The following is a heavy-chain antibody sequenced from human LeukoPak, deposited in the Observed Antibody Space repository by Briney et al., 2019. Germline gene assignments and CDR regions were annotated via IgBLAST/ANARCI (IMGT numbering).Heavy chain of an antibody. CDR3: ARAPNYYDSSGYYYDY. CDR2: IKQDGSEK. Sequence: PGGSLRLSCAASGFTFSSYWMSWVRQAPGKGLEWVANIKQDGSEKYYVDSVKGRLTISRDNAKNSLYLQMNSLRAEDTAVYYCARAPNYYDSSGYYYDYWGQGTLVTVSP. CDR1: GFTFSSYW. D-gene: IGHD3-22*01. J-gene: IGHJ4*02. V-gene: IGHV3-7*01.